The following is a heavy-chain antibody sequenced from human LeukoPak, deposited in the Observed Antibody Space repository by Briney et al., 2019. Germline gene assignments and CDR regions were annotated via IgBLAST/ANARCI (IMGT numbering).Heavy chain of an antibody. CDR3: AREHGSCSYRYYFFVDV. CDR2: VSYNGRT. J-gene: IGHJ6*03. CDR1: GDSISTYY. Sequence: PSETLSLTCSASGDSISTYYWSWVRQAPGKGLEWIGHVSYNGRTNYNPSLKSRATISLGTSKSHFSLTLNSMTPADTAIYYCAREHGSCSYRYYFFVDVWGKGTTVTVSS. D-gene: IGHD4-11*01. V-gene: IGHV4-59*01.